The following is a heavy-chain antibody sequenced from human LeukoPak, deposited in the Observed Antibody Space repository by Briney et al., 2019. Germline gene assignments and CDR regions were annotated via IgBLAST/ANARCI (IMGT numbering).Heavy chain of an antibody. J-gene: IGHJ4*02. CDR2: ISAYNGNT. CDR1: GYTFTSYG. D-gene: IGHD6-13*01. Sequence: ASVKVSCKASGYTFTSYGISWVRQAPGHGLEWMGWISAYNGNTNYAQKLQGRVTMTTDTSTSTAYMELRSLRSDDTAVYYCARGGIAAAALVHLDYWGQGTLVTVSS. CDR3: ARGGIAAAALVHLDY. V-gene: IGHV1-18*01.